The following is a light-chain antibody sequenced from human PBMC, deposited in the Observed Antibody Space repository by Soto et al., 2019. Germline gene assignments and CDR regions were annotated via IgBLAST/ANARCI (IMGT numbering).Light chain of an antibody. J-gene: IGLJ2*01. Sequence: QSALTQPRSVSGSPGQSVTISCTGTSSDVGGYNYVSWYQQHPGKAPKLMIYDVSKRPSGVPDRFSGSKSGNTASLTISWLKAEDEADYYCCSYAGSYSWVFGGGTKLTVL. CDR1: SSDVGGYNY. V-gene: IGLV2-11*01. CDR3: CSYAGSYSWV. CDR2: DVS.